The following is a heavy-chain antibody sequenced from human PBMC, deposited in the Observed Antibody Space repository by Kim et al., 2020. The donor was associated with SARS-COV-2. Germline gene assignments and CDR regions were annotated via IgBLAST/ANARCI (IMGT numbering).Heavy chain of an antibody. CDR1: GFTFSSYS. CDR3: ARDDLGLDYDILTGYYPKRDMYYFDY. Sequence: GGSLRLSCAASGFTFSSYSMNWVRQAPGKGLEWVSSISSSSSYIYYADSVKGRFTISRDNAKNSLYLQMNSLRAEDTAVYYCARDDLGLDYDILTGYYPKRDMYYFDYWGQGTLVTVSS. CDR2: ISSSSSYI. V-gene: IGHV3-21*01. D-gene: IGHD3-9*01. J-gene: IGHJ4*02.